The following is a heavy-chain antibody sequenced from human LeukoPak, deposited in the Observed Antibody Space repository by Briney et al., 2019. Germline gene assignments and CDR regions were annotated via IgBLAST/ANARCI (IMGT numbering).Heavy chain of an antibody. D-gene: IGHD3-10*01. CDR3: ATEPGGYYYGSGSYLNSHYYYYMDV. V-gene: IGHV1-2*02. J-gene: IGHJ6*03. CDR2: INPNSGGT. CDR1: GYTFTGYY. Sequence: GASVKVSCKASGYTFTGYYMHWVRQAPGQGLEWMGWINPNSGGTNYAQKFQGRVTMTRDTSISTAYMELSRLRSDDTAVYYCATEPGGYYYGSGSYLNSHYYYYMDVWGKGTTVTVSS.